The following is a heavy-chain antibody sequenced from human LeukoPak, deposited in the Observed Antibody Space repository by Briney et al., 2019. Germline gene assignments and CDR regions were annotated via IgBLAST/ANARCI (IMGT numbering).Heavy chain of an antibody. CDR2: IYHSGST. Sequence: SETLSLTCTVAGYSISSGYYWGWIRQPPGKGLEWIGSIYHSGSTYYNPSLKSRVTISVDTSKNQFSLKLSSVTAADTAVYYCAREHYYYGSGVGFDPWGQGTLVTVSS. D-gene: IGHD3-10*01. V-gene: IGHV4-38-2*02. CDR1: GYSISSGYY. J-gene: IGHJ5*02. CDR3: AREHYYYGSGVGFDP.